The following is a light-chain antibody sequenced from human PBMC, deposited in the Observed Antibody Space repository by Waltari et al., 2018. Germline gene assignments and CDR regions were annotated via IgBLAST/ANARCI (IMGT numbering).Light chain of an antibody. V-gene: IGKV1-39*01. CDR3: QQSRTAPIT. CDR2: SAS. J-gene: IGKJ5*01. CDR1: GPLTSF. Sequence: DIQLTQSPSSLSASVGDTVTISCRASGPLTSFMHWYQHRPGTAPRLLIYSASALKTGVPSGFRGTGYGTDFTLIISSLQPDDSATYYCQQSRTAPITFGHGTRVEI.